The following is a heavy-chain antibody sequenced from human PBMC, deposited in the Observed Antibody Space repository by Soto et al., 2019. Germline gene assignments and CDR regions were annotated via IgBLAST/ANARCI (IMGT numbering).Heavy chain of an antibody. CDR2: IYYSGST. J-gene: IGHJ5*02. CDR1: GGSISSSSYY. D-gene: IGHD2-2*01. CDR3: ARHPMTYIVLVTNWFDP. V-gene: IGHV4-39*01. Sequence: SETLSLTCTVSGGSISSSSYYWGWIRQPPGKGLEWIGSIYYSGSTYYNPSLKSRVTISVDTSKNQFSLKLSSVTAADTAVYYCARHPMTYIVLVTNWFDPWGQGTLVTVS.